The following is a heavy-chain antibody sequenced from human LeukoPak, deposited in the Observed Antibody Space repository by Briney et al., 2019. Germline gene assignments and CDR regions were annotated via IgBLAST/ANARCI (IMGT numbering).Heavy chain of an antibody. J-gene: IGHJ4*02. CDR1: GGSISNYY. D-gene: IGHD5-24*01. CDR3: ARERRDGYKVYFDY. CDR2: IYYSGST. V-gene: IGHV4-59*01. Sequence: SETLSLTCTVSGGSISNYYWSWIRQPPGKGLEWIGYIYYSGSTNYNPSLKSRVTISVDTSKNQFSLKLSSVTAADTAVYYCARERRDGYKVYFDYWGQGTLVTVSS.